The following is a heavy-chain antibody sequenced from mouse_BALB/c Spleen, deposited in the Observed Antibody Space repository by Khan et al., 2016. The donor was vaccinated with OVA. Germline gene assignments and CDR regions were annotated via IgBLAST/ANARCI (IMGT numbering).Heavy chain of an antibody. D-gene: IGHD2-12*01. Sequence: QVQLQQSGAELAKPGASVKMSCKASGYTFSTYWIHWVKQRPGQGMEWIGYINPSSGYTYYNQRFHDKATLTADKSSRTAYMQMNSLTSKDSAVHYVARYRIDYWGQGTTLTVSS. CDR2: INPSSGYT. J-gene: IGHJ2*01. CDR1: GYTFSTYW. V-gene: IGHV1-7*01. CDR3: ARYRIDY.